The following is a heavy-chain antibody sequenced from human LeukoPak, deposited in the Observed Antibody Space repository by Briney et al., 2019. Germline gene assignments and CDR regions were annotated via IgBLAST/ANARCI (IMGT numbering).Heavy chain of an antibody. CDR3: AEVARSGY. Sequence: KPGRSLRLSCAASGFTFSNYNMNWVRQAPGKGLEWVSSISSSSTYMYYADSVKGRFTISRDNAKNSLYLQMNSLRAEDTAVYYCAEVARSGYWGQGTLVTVSS. D-gene: IGHD5-12*01. V-gene: IGHV3-21*01. CDR1: GFTFSNYN. CDR2: ISSSSTYM. J-gene: IGHJ4*02.